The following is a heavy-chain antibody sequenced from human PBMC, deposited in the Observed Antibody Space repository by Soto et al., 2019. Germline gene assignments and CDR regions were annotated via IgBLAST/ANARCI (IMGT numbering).Heavy chain of an antibody. CDR2: ISYDGSNK. Sequence: AGGSLRLSCAASGFTFSSYGMHWVRQAPGKGLEWVAVISYDGSNKYYADSVKGRFTISRDNSKNTLYLQMNSLRDEDTAVYYCAKDEGSSGSSPKDYWGQGTLVNVPQ. V-gene: IGHV3-30*18. CDR3: AKDEGSSGSSPKDY. J-gene: IGHJ4*02. CDR1: GFTFSSYG. D-gene: IGHD1-26*01.